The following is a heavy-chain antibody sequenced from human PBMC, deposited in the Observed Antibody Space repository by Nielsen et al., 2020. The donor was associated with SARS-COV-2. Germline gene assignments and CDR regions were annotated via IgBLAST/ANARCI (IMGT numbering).Heavy chain of an antibody. V-gene: IGHV4-61*02. D-gene: IGHD3-3*01. CDR1: GGSISSGSYY. CDR3: ARRGFSITIFGGAWFDP. J-gene: IGHJ5*02. Sequence: SETLSLTCTVSGGSISSGSYYWSWIRQPAGKGLEWIGRIYTSGSTNYNPSLKSRVTISVDTSKNQFSLKLSSVTAADTAVYYCARRGFSITIFGGAWFDPWGQGTLVTVSS. CDR2: IYTSGST.